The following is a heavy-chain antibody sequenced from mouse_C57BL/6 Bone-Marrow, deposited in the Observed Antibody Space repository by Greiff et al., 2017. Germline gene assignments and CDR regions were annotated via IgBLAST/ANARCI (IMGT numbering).Heavy chain of an antibody. Sequence: EVMLVESGGGLVKPGGSLKLSCAASGFTFSSYAMSWVRQTPEKRLEWVATISDGGSYTYYPDNVKGRFTISRDNAKNNLYLQMSHLKSEDTAMYYCARGDGYYVWFAYWGQGTLVTVSA. CDR2: ISDGGSYT. J-gene: IGHJ3*01. V-gene: IGHV5-4*03. CDR1: GFTFSSYA. CDR3: ARGDGYYVWFAY. D-gene: IGHD2-3*01.